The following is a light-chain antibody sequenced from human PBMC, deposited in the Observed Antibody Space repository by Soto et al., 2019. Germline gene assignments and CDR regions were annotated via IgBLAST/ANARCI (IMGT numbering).Light chain of an antibody. CDR3: QQCGVSPWT. J-gene: IGKJ1*01. Sequence: FVLTQSPVTLSLSPGEGATLSCRASQSVGSTSLAWYQQKPGQAPRLLLYDTSSRATGIPARFSGSGSGTDFTLTISRLEPEDFAVYYCQQCGVSPWTFGQGTKVEI. CDR1: QSVGSTS. CDR2: DTS. V-gene: IGKV3-20*01.